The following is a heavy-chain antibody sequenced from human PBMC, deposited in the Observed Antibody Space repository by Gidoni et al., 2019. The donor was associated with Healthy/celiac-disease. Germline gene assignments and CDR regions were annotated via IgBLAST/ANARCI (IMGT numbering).Heavy chain of an antibody. J-gene: IGHJ4*02. D-gene: IGHD6-19*01. CDR1: GFTFSSYA. Sequence: EVQLLESGGGLVQPGGSLGLPCAASGFTFSSYAMSWVRQAPGKGLEWVSAISGSGGSTYYADSVKGRFTISRDNSKNTLYLQMNSLRAEDTAVYYCAKDLRAVAGSLGYWGQGTLVTVSS. CDR3: AKDLRAVAGSLGY. CDR2: ISGSGGST. V-gene: IGHV3-23*01.